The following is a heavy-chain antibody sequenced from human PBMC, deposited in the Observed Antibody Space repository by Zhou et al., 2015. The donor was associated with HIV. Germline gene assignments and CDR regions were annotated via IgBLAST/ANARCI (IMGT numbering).Heavy chain of an antibody. CDR2: MNPNSGNT. D-gene: IGHD3-22*01. CDR1: GYTFTSYD. Sequence: QVQLVQSGAEVKKPGASVKVSCKASGYTFTSYDINWVRQATGQGLEWMGWMNPNSGNTGYAQKFQGRVTMTRNTSISTAYMELSSLRSEDTAVYYCARGMYYYDSSGYSLAFQHWGQGTLVTVSS. J-gene: IGHJ1*01. CDR3: ARGMYYYDSSGYSLAFQH. V-gene: IGHV1-8*01.